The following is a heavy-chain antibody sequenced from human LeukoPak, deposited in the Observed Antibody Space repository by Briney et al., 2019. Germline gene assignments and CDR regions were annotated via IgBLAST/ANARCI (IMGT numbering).Heavy chain of an antibody. D-gene: IGHD5-18*01. CDR2: ISWNSGTI. CDR3: AKAKGIQLPIDY. V-gene: IGHV3-9*01. J-gene: IGHJ4*02. Sequence: GGSLRLSCAASGFTFDDYAMYWVRQAPGKGLEWVSGISWNSGTIGYADSVKGRFTISRDNAKNSLYLQANSLRAEDTALYYCAKAKGIQLPIDYWGQGTLVTVSS. CDR1: GFTFDDYA.